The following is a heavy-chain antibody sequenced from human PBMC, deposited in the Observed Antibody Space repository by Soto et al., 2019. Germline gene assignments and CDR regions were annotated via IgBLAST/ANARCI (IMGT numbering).Heavy chain of an antibody. V-gene: IGHV3-66*01. CDR2: IYSGGST. J-gene: IGHJ2*01. CDR1: GFTVSSHY. Sequence: GGSLRLSCAASGFTVSSHYMSWVRQAPGKGLECVSVIYSGGSTYYADSVKARFTISRDNSKNTLYLQMNSLRAEDTAVYYCARAPTGYYDSSGYYYNYWYLDLWGRGTLVTVS. D-gene: IGHD3-22*01. CDR3: ARAPTGYYDSSGYYYNYWYLDL.